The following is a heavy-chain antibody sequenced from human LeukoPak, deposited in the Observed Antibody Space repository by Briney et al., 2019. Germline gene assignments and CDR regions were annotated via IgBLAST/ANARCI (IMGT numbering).Heavy chain of an antibody. J-gene: IGHJ4*02. CDR1: GYTFTGYY. D-gene: IGHD3-16*01. CDR3: ARRGYVWGSLGY. V-gene: IGHV1-2*02. CDR2: INPNSGGT. Sequence: ASVKVSCKASGYTFTGYYMHWVRQAPGQGLEWMGWINPNSGGTNYAQKFQGRVTMTRDTSITTAYMELSSLRSDDTAVYYCARRGYVWGSLGYWGQGTLVTVSS.